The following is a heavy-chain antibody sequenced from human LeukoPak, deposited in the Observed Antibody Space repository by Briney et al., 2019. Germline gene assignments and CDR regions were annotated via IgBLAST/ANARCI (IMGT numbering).Heavy chain of an antibody. Sequence: PGGSLRLSCAASGFTFSSYWMNWVRQAPGKGLEWVAFIRYDGSIKYYAGSVKGRFTISRDNSKNTLYLQMNSLRTEDTAAYYCAKAVEMATSPFWGQGTLVTVSS. CDR1: GFTFSSYW. J-gene: IGHJ4*02. CDR2: IRYDGSIK. CDR3: AKAVEMATSPF. V-gene: IGHV3-30*02. D-gene: IGHD5-24*01.